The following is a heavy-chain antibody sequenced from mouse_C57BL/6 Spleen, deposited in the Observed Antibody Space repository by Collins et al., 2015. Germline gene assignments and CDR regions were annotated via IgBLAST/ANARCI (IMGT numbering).Heavy chain of an antibody. J-gene: IGHJ2*01. V-gene: IGHV1-26*01. CDR2: INPNNGGT. CDR3: ARGFGYDYFDY. Sequence: EVQLQQSGPELVKPGASVKISCKASGYTFTDYYMNWVKQSHGKSLEWIGDINPNNGGTSYNQKFKGKATLTVDKSSSTAYMELRSLTSEDSAVYYCARGFGYDYFDYWGQGTTLTVSS. D-gene: IGHD2-2*01. CDR1: GYTFTDYY.